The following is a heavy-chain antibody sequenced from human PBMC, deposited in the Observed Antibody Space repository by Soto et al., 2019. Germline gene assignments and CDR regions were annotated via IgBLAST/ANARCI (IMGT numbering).Heavy chain of an antibody. J-gene: IGHJ4*02. Sequence: EVQLLESGGGLVQPGGSLRLSCAASGFTFSSYAMRWVRQAPGKGLEWVAAISGRSGSTYYADSVTGRFSMSRDDPMITLYLLMSSLRDGITAVYYWARRSSGWYFDYWGQGTLVTVSS. CDR3: ARRSSGWYFDY. CDR1: GFTFSSYA. V-gene: IGHV3-23*01. CDR2: ISGRSGST. D-gene: IGHD6-19*01.